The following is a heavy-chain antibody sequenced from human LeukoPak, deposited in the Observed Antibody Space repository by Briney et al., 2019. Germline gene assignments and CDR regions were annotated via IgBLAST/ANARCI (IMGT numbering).Heavy chain of an antibody. CDR3: ARAITIRGLIFDY. V-gene: IGHV4-39*07. CDR1: GASISSTNNF. J-gene: IGHJ4*02. D-gene: IGHD3-10*01. Sequence: SETLSLTCTVSGASISSTNNFWGWIRQTPGKGLEWIATIYYSVSTYYNPSLKSRLSISVDTSKNQFSLKLSSVTAADTAVYYCARAITIRGLIFDYWGQGALVTVSS. CDR2: IYYSVST.